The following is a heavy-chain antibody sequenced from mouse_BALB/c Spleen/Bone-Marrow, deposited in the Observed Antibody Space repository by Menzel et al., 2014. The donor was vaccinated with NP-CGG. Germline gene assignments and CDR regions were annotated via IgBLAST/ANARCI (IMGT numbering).Heavy chain of an antibody. Sequence: EVHLVESGGGLVKPGGSLKLSCAASGFTFSSYTMSWVRQTPEKRLEWVATISTGGSYTDYPDSVKGRFTISRDNAKNTLYLQMSSLKSEDTAMYYCTRDQRYGNDIYAMDYWGQGTSVTVSS. CDR1: GFTFSSYT. V-gene: IGHV5-6-4*01. CDR3: TRDQRYGNDIYAMDY. D-gene: IGHD2-10*02. CDR2: ISTGGSYT. J-gene: IGHJ4*01.